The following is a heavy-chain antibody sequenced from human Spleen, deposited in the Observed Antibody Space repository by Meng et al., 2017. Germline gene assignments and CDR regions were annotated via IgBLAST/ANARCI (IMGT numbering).Heavy chain of an antibody. J-gene: IGHJ6*02. CDR1: GYNFPDYY. CDR2: IIPIFGTA. D-gene: IGHD5-18*01. V-gene: IGHV1-69*13. CDR3: ARDMATGGYSYGGSYYYYGMDV. Sequence: SVKVSCKPSGYNFPDYYIHWVRRAPGQGLEWMGGIIPIFGTANYAQKFQGRVTITADESTSTAYMELSSLRSEDTAVYYCARDMATGGYSYGGSYYYYGMDVWGQGTTVTVSS.